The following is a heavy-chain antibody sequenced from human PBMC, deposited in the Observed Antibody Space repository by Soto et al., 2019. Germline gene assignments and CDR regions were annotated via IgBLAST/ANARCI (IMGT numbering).Heavy chain of an antibody. CDR3: AHSLHRLIRGRYSGHFDY. CDR1: GFSLSTSGVG. V-gene: IGHV2-5*02. D-gene: IGHD2-15*01. CDR2: IYWDGDQ. J-gene: IGHJ4*02. Sequence: QITLKESGPTLVKPTQTLTLTCTFSGFSLSTSGVGVGWIRQPPGKALEWLALIYWDGDQRYSPSLKSRLAITKDTSKSQVVLTMTNMDPVDTATYYCAHSLHRLIRGRYSGHFDYWGQGTLVTVSS.